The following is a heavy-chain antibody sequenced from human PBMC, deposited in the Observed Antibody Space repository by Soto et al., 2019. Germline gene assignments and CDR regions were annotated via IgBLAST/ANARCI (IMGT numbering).Heavy chain of an antibody. J-gene: IGHJ6*03. CDR3: ARCLVYDFWSGYYSKYYYYYMDV. CDR2: MNPNSGNT. D-gene: IGHD3-3*01. CDR1: GYTFTSYD. V-gene: IGHV1-8*01. Sequence: ASVKVSCKASGYTFTSYDINWVRQATGQGLEWMGWMNPNSGNTGYAQKFQGRVTMTRNTSISTAYMELSSLRSEDTAVYYCARCLVYDFWSGYYSKYYYYYMDVWGKGTTVTVSS.